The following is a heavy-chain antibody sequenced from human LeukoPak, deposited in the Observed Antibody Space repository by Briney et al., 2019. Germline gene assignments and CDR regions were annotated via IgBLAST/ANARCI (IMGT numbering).Heavy chain of an antibody. J-gene: IGHJ4*02. CDR3: VRTAVTSESGFGY. Sequence: ASVKVSCKASGGTLTSYAISWLRQAPAQGLEWMGGIIPIFGTDNYAQKFQGRVPITADESTSTAYMELSSLRSEDTAVYYCVRTAVTSESGFGYWGQGTLVTVSS. V-gene: IGHV1-69*13. D-gene: IGHD4-17*01. CDR2: IIPIFGTD. CDR1: GGTLTSYA.